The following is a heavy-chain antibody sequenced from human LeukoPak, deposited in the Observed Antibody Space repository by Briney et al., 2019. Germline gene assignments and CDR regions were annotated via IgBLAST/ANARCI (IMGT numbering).Heavy chain of an antibody. D-gene: IGHD3-16*01. CDR2: ITGDGVTT. CDR3: AKERRRVDTSMIRSYFFDS. CDR1: GFTFSSSA. J-gene: IGHJ4*02. V-gene: IGHV3-23*01. Sequence: GGSLRLSCAASGFTFSSSAMSWVRQTPSKGLEWLSSITGDGVTTYYADSVKGRFTISRDNFKNILFLQMNSLRAEDSASYFCAKERRRVDTSMIRSYFFDSWGQGTPVTVSS.